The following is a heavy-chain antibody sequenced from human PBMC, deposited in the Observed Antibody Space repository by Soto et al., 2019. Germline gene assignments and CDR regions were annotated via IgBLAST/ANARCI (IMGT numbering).Heavy chain of an antibody. CDR2: ISSTTNYI. CDR1: GFTFTRYS. J-gene: IGHJ4*02. Sequence: EVQLLESGGVLVQPGRSLRLSCAASGFTFTRYSMNWVRQAPGKGLEWVSSISSTTNYIYYGDSMKGRFTISRDNAKNSLYLEMNSLRAEDTAVYYCARESEDLTSNFDYWGQGTLVTVSS. CDR3: ARESEDLTSNFDY. V-gene: IGHV3-21*06.